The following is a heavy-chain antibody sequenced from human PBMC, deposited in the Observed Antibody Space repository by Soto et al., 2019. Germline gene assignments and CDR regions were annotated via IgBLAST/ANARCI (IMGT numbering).Heavy chain of an antibody. D-gene: IGHD3-22*01. CDR2: ISYDGSNK. CDR1: GFTFSSYG. J-gene: IGHJ4*02. CDR3: AKDFRNDYYDSSGSGGY. V-gene: IGHV3-30*18. Sequence: QVQLVESGGGVVQPGRSLRLSCAAAGFTFSSYGMHWVRQAPGKGLEWVAVISYDGSNKYYADSVKGRFTISRDNSKNTLYLQMNSLRAEDTAVYYCAKDFRNDYYDSSGSGGYWGQGTLVTDSS.